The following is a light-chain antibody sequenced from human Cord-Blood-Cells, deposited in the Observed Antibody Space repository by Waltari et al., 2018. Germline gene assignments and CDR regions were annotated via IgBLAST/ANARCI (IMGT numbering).Light chain of an antibody. V-gene: IGLV5-45*01. CDR2: YKSDSDK. CDR3: MIWHSSAWV. Sequence: QAVRTKPLPLLAFPGPSPSPPGPFPVAFNVGTYRINGYHKKPGSPPQYLLRYKSDSDKQQGSGVPSRFSGSKDASANAGILLISGLQSEDEADYYCMIWHSSAWVFGGGTKLTVL. J-gene: IGLJ3*02. CDR1: VAFNVGTYR.